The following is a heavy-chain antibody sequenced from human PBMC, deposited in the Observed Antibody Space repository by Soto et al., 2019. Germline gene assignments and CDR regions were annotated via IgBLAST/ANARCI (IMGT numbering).Heavy chain of an antibody. CDR2: ISAYNGKT. CDR1: GYTFTSYG. CDR3: ARLTMAQDAFDI. V-gene: IGHV1-18*01. J-gene: IGHJ3*02. D-gene: IGHD3-10*01. Sequence: QVQLEQSGAEVKKPGASVKVSCKASGYTFTSYGISWVRQAPGQGLEWMGWISAYNGKTNYAQKLQGRVTMTTDTSTSTAYMALWSLRSDDTAVYYFARLTMAQDAFDIWGQGTMVTVSS.